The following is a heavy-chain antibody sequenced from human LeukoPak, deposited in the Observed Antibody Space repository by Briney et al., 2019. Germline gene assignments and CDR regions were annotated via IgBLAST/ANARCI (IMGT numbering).Heavy chain of an antibody. CDR3: ARGSVVVAANNWFDP. J-gene: IGHJ5*02. Sequence: PSETLSLTCAVYGGSFSGYYWSWISQPPGKGLEWIGEINHSGSTNYNPSLKSRVTISVDTSKNQFSLKLSSVTAADTAVYSCARGSVVVAANNWFDPWGQGTLVTVSS. V-gene: IGHV4-34*01. CDR1: GGSFSGYY. CDR2: INHSGST. D-gene: IGHD2-15*01.